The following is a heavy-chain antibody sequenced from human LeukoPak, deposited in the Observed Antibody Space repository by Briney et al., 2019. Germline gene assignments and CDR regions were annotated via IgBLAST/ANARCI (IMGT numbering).Heavy chain of an antibody. Sequence: PGGSLRLSCAASGFTFSSYSMNWVRQAPGKGLEWVSSISSSSSYIYYADSVKGRLTISRDNAKNSLYLQMNSPRAEDTAVYYCARGAGGTYYCDSSGYSDDAFDIWGQGTMVTVSS. CDR1: GFTFSSYS. J-gene: IGHJ3*02. CDR2: ISSSSSYI. D-gene: IGHD3-22*01. V-gene: IGHV3-21*01. CDR3: ARGAGGTYYCDSSGYSDDAFDI.